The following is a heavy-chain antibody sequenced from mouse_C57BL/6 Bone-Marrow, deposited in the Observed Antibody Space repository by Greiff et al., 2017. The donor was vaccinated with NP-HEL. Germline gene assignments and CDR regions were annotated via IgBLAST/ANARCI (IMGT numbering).Heavy chain of an antibody. D-gene: IGHD2-3*01. V-gene: IGHV5-6*01. J-gene: IGHJ1*03. Sequence: VRLQQSGGDLVKPGGSLKLSCAASGFTFSSYGMSWVRQTPDKRLAWVATISSGGSYTYYPDSVKGRFTISRDNAKNTLYLQMSSLKSEDTAMYYCARHHDGYRYWYFDVWGRGTTVTVSS. CDR2: ISSGGSYT. CDR1: GFTFSSYG. CDR3: ARHHDGYRYWYFDV.